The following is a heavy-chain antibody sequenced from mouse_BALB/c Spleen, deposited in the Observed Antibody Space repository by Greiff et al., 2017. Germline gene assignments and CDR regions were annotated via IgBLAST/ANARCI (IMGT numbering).Heavy chain of an antibody. Sequence: DVMLVESGGGLVKPGGSLKLSCAASGFTFSSYTMSWVRQTPEKRLEWVATISSGGSYTYYPDSVKGRFTISRDNAKNTLYLQMSSLKSEDTAMYYCTRDQGGGSPWFAYWGQGTLVTVSA. J-gene: IGHJ3*01. V-gene: IGHV5-6-4*01. CDR1: GFTFSSYT. CDR2: ISSGGSYT. CDR3: TRDQGGGSPWFAY. D-gene: IGHD1-1*01.